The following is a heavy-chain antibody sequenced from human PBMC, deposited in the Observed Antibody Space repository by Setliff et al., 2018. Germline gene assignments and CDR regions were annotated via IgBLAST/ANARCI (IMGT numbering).Heavy chain of an antibody. D-gene: IGHD3-3*01. V-gene: IGHV1-46*01. CDR1: GYTFTSYY. CDR2: INPSGGST. CDR3: ARVPRLEWLLPTFDS. J-gene: IGHJ4*02. Sequence: GASVKVSCKASGYTFTSYYMHWVRQAPGQGLEWMGIINPSGGSTSYAQKFQGRVTMTRDTSTSTVYMELRSLRSDDTAVYYCARVPRLEWLLPTFDSWGQGTLVTVSS.